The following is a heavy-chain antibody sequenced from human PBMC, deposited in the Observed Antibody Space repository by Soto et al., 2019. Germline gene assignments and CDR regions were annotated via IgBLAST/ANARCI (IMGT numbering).Heavy chain of an antibody. D-gene: IGHD6-19*01. CDR1: GYTFTGYG. Sequence: QVQLVQSGPEVKKPGAPVEVSCKASGYTFTGYGISWVRQAPGQGLEWMGWISAYNGDTKYAQNLQGRVTMTTDTYTTTAYMELRSLRSDDTAVYYCARAGDPPYYVMDVWGQGTTVTVSS. CDR2: ISAYNGDT. J-gene: IGHJ6*02. V-gene: IGHV1-18*01. CDR3: ARAGDPPYYVMDV.